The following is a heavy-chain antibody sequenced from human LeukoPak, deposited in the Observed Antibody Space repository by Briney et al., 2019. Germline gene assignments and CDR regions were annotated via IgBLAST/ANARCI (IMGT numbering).Heavy chain of an antibody. CDR3: ARFSGPAGFDY. CDR2: IYYSGST. Sequence: PSETLSLTCTVSGGSISSYYWSWIRQPPGKGLEWIGYIYYSGSTSYNPSLKSRVTISVDTSNNQFSLKLSSVTAADTAVYYCARFSGPAGFDYWGQGTLVTVSS. D-gene: IGHD6-19*01. CDR1: GGSISSYY. V-gene: IGHV4-59*01. J-gene: IGHJ4*02.